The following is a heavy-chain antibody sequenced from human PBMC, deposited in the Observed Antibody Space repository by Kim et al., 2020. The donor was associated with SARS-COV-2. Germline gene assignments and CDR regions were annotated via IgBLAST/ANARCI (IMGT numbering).Heavy chain of an antibody. CDR3: ARHDSSSSPGLPVQH. D-gene: IGHD6-13*01. Sequence: GESLKISCKGSGYSFTSYWIGWVRQMPGKGLEWMGIIYRGDSDTRYSPSFQGQVTISADKSISTAYLQWSSLKASDTAMYYCARHDSSSSPGLPVQHWGQGTLVTVSS. V-gene: IGHV5-51*01. J-gene: IGHJ1*01. CDR1: GYSFTSYW. CDR2: IYRGDSDT.